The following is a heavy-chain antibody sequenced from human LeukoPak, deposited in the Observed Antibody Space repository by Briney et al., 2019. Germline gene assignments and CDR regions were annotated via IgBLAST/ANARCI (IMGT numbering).Heavy chain of an antibody. CDR3: ARDGGSSRRYFDY. CDR2: ISSSSSTI. Sequence: GGSLRLSCVASGFTFSSYSMNWVRQAPGKGLEWVSYISSSSSTIHYADSVKGRFTISRDNAKNSLYLQMNSLRAEDTAVYYCARDGGSSRRYFDYWGQGTLVTVSS. D-gene: IGHD1-26*01. V-gene: IGHV3-48*04. J-gene: IGHJ4*02. CDR1: GFTFSSYS.